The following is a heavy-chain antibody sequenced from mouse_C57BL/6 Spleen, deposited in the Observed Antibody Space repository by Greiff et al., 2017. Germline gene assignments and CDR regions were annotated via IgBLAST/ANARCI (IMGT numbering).Heavy chain of an antibody. CDR1: GFNIKDDY. J-gene: IGHJ3*01. CDR2: IDPENGDT. Sequence: EVQLVESGAELVRPGASVKLSCTASGFNIKDDYMHWVKQRPEQGLEWIGWIDPENGDTEYASKFQGKATITADTSSNTAYLQLSSLTSEDTAVYYCTTRYTPFAYWGQGTLVTVSA. CDR3: TTRYTPFAY. D-gene: IGHD2-12*01. V-gene: IGHV14-4*01.